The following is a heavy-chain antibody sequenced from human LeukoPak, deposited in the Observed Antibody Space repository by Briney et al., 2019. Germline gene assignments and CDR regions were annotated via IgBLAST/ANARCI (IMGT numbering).Heavy chain of an antibody. J-gene: IGHJ4*02. CDR1: GFTFSDYY. CDR2: ISSSGDTI. V-gene: IGHV3-11*04. D-gene: IGHD3-10*01. Sequence: GGSLRLSCAASGFTFSDYYMNWIRQAPGKGLEWVSYISSSGDTIYYADSVKGRFTISRDNSKNTLYLQMNSLRAEDTAVYYCARVFGWFGELHDYWGQGTLVTVSS. CDR3: ARVFGWFGELHDY.